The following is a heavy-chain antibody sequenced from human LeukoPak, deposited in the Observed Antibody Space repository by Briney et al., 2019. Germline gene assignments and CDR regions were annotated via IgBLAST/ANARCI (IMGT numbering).Heavy chain of an antibody. CDR1: GFTFSSFW. Sequence: GGSLRLSCVASGFTFSSFWMSWVRQVPGKGLEWVANIKQDGSEKYYVDSVKGRFTISRDNAKNSLCLQMNSLRAEDTAVYYCARGNGYSSSPFDYWGQGTLVTVSS. CDR2: IKQDGSEK. CDR3: ARGNGYSSSPFDY. D-gene: IGHD6-13*01. V-gene: IGHV3-7*03. J-gene: IGHJ4*02.